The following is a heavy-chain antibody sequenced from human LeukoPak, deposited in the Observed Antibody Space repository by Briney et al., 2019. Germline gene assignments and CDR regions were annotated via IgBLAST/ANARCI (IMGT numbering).Heavy chain of an antibody. D-gene: IGHD1-1*01. CDR3: ADPASTNY. V-gene: IGHV3-23*01. CDR2: ISGGGGST. J-gene: IGHJ4*02. CDR1: GFTFNSYA. Sequence: PGGSLRLSCAASGFTFNSYAMTWVRQAPGKGLEWVSGISGGGGSTYYTDSVKGRFTISRDNSKNTLYLQMNSLGAEDTAIYCCADPASTNYWGQGTLVTVSS.